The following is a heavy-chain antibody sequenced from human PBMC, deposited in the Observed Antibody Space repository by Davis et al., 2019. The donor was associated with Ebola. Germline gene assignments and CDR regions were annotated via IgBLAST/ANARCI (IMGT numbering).Heavy chain of an antibody. J-gene: IGHJ5*02. D-gene: IGHD1-26*01. CDR1: GFTFSSYW. Sequence: GESLKISCAASGFTFSSYWMHWVRQVPGKGLMWVSRIDSDGSNRKYADSVKGRFTISRDNAKNTLYLQMNSLRVKDTAVYYCTRGGWDTTGYRFDPWGQGTLVTVSS. CDR3: TRGGWDTTGYRFDP. CDR2: IDSDGSNR. V-gene: IGHV3-74*01.